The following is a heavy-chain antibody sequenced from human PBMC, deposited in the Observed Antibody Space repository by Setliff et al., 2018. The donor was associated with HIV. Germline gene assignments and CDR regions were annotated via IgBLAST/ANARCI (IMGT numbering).Heavy chain of an antibody. Sequence: WVRQHPGKGLEWMGYIYYTGSTYYNLSLKSRMIISLDTSKNQLFLTLNSVTAADTAIYYCARGGRKDLTDNWGRGTLVTVSS. CDR3: ARGGRKDLTDN. J-gene: IGHJ4*02. D-gene: IGHD3-16*01. V-gene: IGHV4-31*02. CDR2: IYYTGST.